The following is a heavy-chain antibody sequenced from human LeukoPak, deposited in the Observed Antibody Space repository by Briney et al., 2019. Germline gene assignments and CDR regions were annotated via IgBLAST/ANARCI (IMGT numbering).Heavy chain of an antibody. J-gene: IGHJ6*03. CDR3: APWEPRGHYYMDV. D-gene: IGHD1-26*01. V-gene: IGHV3-23*01. CDR2: ITSSGGST. Sequence: PGGSLRLSCAASGFTFSSYAISWVRQAPGKGLEWVSAITSSGGSTYYADSVQGRFTISRDNSKNTLYLQMNSLRAEDTAVYYCAPWEPRGHYYMDVWGKGTTVTVSS. CDR1: GFTFSSYA.